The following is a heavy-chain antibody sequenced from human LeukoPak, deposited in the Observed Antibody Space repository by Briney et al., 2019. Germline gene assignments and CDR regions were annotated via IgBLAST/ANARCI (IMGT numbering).Heavy chain of an antibody. D-gene: IGHD1-7*01. J-gene: IGHJ4*02. CDR1: GFRFSSQW. V-gene: IGHV3-7*01. Sequence: GGSLRLSCAVSGFRFSSQWMTWVRQAPGTGLEWVATINSDGSAKYHVDSVKGRFTISRDNAKNLVYLQMSILRAEDTAVYYCADLGTSDCGQGTLATVSS. CDR2: INSDGSAK. CDR3: ADLGTSD.